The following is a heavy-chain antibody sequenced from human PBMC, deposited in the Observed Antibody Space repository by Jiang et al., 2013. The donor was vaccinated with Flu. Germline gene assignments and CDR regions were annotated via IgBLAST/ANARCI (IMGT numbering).Heavy chain of an antibody. D-gene: IGHD5-24*01. V-gene: IGHV5-51*01. CDR3: ARRDGSYDI. CDR1: GYSFAAHW. J-gene: IGHJ4*02. Sequence: GAEVKKPGESLRISCKASGYSFAAHWIGWVRQMPGKGLEWMGIIYPGDSDTKYSPSFRGQVTISADKSISTAYLQWSGLKTSDTAMYYCARRDGSYDIWGQGTLVTVSS. CDR2: IYPGDSDT.